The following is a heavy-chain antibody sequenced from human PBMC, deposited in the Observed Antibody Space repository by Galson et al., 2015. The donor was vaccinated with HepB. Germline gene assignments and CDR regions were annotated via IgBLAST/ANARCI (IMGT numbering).Heavy chain of an antibody. CDR1: GFTFSSYS. J-gene: IGHJ4*02. Sequence: SLRLSCAASGFTFSSYSMNWVRQAPGKGLEWVSYISSSSSSTIYYADSVKGRFTISRDNAKNSLYLQMNSLRDEDTAVYYCARDHRDSSSSEPRDYWGQGTLVTVSS. V-gene: IGHV3-48*02. CDR2: ISSSSSSTI. CDR3: ARDHRDSSSSEPRDY. D-gene: IGHD6-6*01.